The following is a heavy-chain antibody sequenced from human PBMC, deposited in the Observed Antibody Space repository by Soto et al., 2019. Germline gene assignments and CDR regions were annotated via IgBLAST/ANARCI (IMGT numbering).Heavy chain of an antibody. J-gene: IGHJ5*02. Sequence: GGSLRLSCAASGFTFSSYGMHWVRQAPGKGLEWVAVISYDGSNKYYADSVKGRFTISRDSSKNTLYLQMNSLRAEDTAVYYCAKEVRPPGYSYENWFDPWGQGTLGTVS. CDR1: GFTFSSYG. V-gene: IGHV3-30*18. CDR2: ISYDGSNK. CDR3: AKEVRPPGYSYENWFDP. D-gene: IGHD5-18*01.